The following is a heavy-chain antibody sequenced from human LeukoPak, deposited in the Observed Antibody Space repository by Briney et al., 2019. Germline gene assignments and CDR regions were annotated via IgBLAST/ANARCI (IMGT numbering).Heavy chain of an antibody. CDR2: LNPNSGDT. V-gene: IGHV1-2*06. J-gene: IGHJ4*02. D-gene: IGHD1-26*01. Sequence: ASVKVSCKASGYTFIGYYVDWVRQAPGQGPEWMGRLNPNSGDTNYSQKFQGRVTMTRDTSINTAYMELSRLRSDDTAVYYCARTQSGSYNYWGQGTLITVSS. CDR1: GYTFIGYY. CDR3: ARTQSGSYNY.